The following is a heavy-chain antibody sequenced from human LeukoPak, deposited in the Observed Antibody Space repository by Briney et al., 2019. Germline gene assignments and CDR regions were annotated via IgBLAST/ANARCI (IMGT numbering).Heavy chain of an antibody. J-gene: IGHJ4*02. Sequence: SVKVSCKASGGTFSSYTISWVRQAPGQGLEWMGRIIPILGIANYAQKFQGRVTITTDESTSTAYMELSSLRSEDTAVYYCARDNPPALYSSGWYGNQGDYWGQGTLVTVSS. CDR1: GGTFSSYT. CDR3: ARDNPPALYSSGWYGNQGDY. D-gene: IGHD6-19*01. CDR2: IIPILGIA. V-gene: IGHV1-69*16.